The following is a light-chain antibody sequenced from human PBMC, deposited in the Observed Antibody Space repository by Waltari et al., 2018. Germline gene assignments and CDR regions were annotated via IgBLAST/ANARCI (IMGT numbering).Light chain of an antibody. J-gene: IGLJ2*01. CDR2: EVT. V-gene: IGLV2-23*02. CDR1: STDVGGYNF. Sequence: QSALTQPASVSGSPGQSITLSCTGTSTDVGGYNFVSWYQQHPGKAPKLIISEVTKRPSGVSNRFSGSKSGNTASLTISGLQADDEADYYCCSFASRIGVFGGGPKVTVL. CDR3: CSFASRIGV.